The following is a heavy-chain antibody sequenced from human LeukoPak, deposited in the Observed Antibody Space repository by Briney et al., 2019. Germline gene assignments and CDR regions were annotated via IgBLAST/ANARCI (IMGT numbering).Heavy chain of an antibody. V-gene: IGHV3-21*01. CDR2: ISSSSSYI. D-gene: IGHD6-13*01. CDR3: ARGQQQLAYNWFDP. CDR1: GFTFNNFG. J-gene: IGHJ5*02. Sequence: PGGTLRLSCAASGFTFNNFGMSWVRQAPGKGLEWVSSISSSSSYIYYADSVKGRFTISRDNAKNSLYLQMNSLRAEDTAVYYCARGQQQLAYNWFDPWGQGTLVTVSS.